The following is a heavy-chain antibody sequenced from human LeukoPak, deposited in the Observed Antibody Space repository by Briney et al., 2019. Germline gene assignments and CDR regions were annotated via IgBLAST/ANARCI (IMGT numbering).Heavy chain of an antibody. D-gene: IGHD1-26*01. CDR2: IYSGGST. V-gene: IGHV3-NL1*01. CDR1: GFTFSSYG. J-gene: IGHJ3*02. CDR3: ARGGGYQTRIVGVSRGAFDI. Sequence: GGSLRLSCAASGFTFSSYGMHWVRQAPGKGLEWVSVIYSGGSTYYADSVKGRFTISRDNSKNTLYLQMNSLRAEDTAVYYCARGGGYQTRIVGVSRGAFDIWGQGTMVTVSS.